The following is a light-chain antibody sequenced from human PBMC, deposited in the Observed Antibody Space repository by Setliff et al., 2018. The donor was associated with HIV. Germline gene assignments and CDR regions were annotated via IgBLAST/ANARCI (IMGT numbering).Light chain of an antibody. CDR3: SSYSSSSTLI. Sequence: QPALTQPPSVSGSPGQSVTISCTGTSSDVGTYNRVSWYQQPPGTAPKLIIYEVTTRPSGVPDRFSGSKSGNTASLTISGLRAEDEAHYYRSSYSSSSTLIFGGGTKVTVL. CDR1: SSDVGTYNR. CDR2: EVT. J-gene: IGLJ2*01. V-gene: IGLV2-18*02.